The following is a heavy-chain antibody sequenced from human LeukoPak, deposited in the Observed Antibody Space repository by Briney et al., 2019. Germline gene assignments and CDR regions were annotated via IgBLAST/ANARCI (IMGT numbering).Heavy chain of an antibody. D-gene: IGHD2-2*01. CDR1: GGSISSSNW. CDR3: VRDPSSTRFFDY. V-gene: IGHV4-4*02. J-gene: IGHJ4*02. Sequence: SETLSLTCAVSGGSISSSNWWSWVRQPPGKRLEWIGEIYHSGSTNYNPSLKSRVTISVDKSKNQFSLKLSSVTAADTAVYYCVRDPSSTRFFDYWGQGTLVTVSS. CDR2: IYHSGST.